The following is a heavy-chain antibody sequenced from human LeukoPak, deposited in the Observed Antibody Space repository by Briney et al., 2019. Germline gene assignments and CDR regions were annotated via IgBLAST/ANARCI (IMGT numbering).Heavy chain of an antibody. D-gene: IGHD6-19*01. Sequence: PGGSLRLSCAASGFTFSSYSMNWVRQAPGKGLEWVSYISSSSSTIYYADSVKGRFTISRDSAKNSLYLQMNSLRAEDTAVYYCAAAVAGMGYYGMDVWGQGTTVTVSS. CDR1: GFTFSSYS. V-gene: IGHV3-48*01. CDR2: ISSSSSTI. CDR3: AAAVAGMGYYGMDV. J-gene: IGHJ6*02.